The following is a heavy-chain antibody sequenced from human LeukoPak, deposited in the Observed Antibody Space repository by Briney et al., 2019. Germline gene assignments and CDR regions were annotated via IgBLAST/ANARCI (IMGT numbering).Heavy chain of an antibody. CDR3: ASGRYYYAY. V-gene: IGHV3-53*01. J-gene: IGHJ4*02. D-gene: IGHD1-14*01. CDR2: IYSDGST. Sequence: GGSLRLSCAASGFTVSSNYMTWVRQAPGKGLEWASLIYSDGSTYYADSVKGRFTISRDDSNNTVFLQMNGLRAEDTAVYYCASGRYYYAYWGQGALVTVSS. CDR1: GFTVSSNY.